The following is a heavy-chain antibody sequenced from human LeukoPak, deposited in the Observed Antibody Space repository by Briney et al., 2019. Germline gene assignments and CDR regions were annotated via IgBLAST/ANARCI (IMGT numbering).Heavy chain of an antibody. J-gene: IGHJ3*02. D-gene: IGHD3-10*01. CDR2: INSDGSST. CDR3: ARDQLWFGDEAFDI. V-gene: IGHV3-74*01. Sequence: GGSLRLSCAASGFTFSDYYMSWIRQAPGKGLVWVSRINSDGSSTSYADSVKGRFTISRDNAKNTLYLQMNSLRAEDTAVYYCARDQLWFGDEAFDIWGQGTMVTVSS. CDR1: GFTFSDYY.